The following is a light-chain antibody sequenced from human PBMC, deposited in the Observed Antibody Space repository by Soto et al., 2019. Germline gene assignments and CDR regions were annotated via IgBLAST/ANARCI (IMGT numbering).Light chain of an antibody. CDR3: TSYAGSNINYV. CDR2: EVN. J-gene: IGLJ1*01. CDR1: SSDVGGYNY. V-gene: IGLV2-8*01. Sequence: QSALTQPPSASGSPGQSVPISCTGTSSDVGGYNYVSWYQQHPGKAPKLMTYEVNKRPSGVPDRVSGSKSGNTASLTVSGLQADDEADYYCTSYAGSNINYVFGTGTKLTVL.